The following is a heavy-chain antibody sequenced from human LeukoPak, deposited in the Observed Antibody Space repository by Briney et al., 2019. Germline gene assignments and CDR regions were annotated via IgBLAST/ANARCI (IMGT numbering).Heavy chain of an antibody. D-gene: IGHD3-9*01. CDR3: ARGNYDILTGYYGPVDY. V-gene: IGHV4-31*03. CDR1: GGSISSGGYY. Sequence: SQTLSLTCTVSGGSISSGGYYWSWIRQHPGKGLEWIGYIYYSGSTYYNPSLKSRVTISVDTSKNQFSLKLSSATAADTAVYYCARGNYDILTGYYGPVDYWGQGTLVTVSS. CDR2: IYYSGST. J-gene: IGHJ4*02.